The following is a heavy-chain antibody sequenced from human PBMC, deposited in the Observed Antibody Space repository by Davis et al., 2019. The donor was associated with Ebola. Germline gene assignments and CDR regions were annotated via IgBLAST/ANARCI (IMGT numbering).Heavy chain of an antibody. Sequence: ASVKVSCKASGYTFTSYGITWERQAPGQGLEWMGWINPHNGNTNYAQNVQGRVTMTTDTSTSTAYMELRSLRSDDTAVYYCARDQNPSYQYWSGYYMFSNYWGQGTLVTVSS. CDR1: GYTFTSYG. CDR3: ARDQNPSYQYWSGYYMFSNY. CDR2: INPHNGNT. V-gene: IGHV1-18*04. J-gene: IGHJ4*02. D-gene: IGHD3-3*01.